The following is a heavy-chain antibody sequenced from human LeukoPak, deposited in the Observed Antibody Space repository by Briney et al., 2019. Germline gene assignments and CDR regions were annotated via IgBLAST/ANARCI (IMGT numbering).Heavy chain of an antibody. CDR1: GFTFSSYW. D-gene: IGHD3-9*01. Sequence: GGSLRLSCAASGFTFSSYWMSWVRQAPGKGLEWVANIKQDGSEKYYVDSVKGRFTISRDNAKNSLYLQMNSLRAEDTAVYYCATGATDFDWLLSRSECYYGMDVWGQGTTVTVSS. V-gene: IGHV3-7*01. CDR2: IKQDGSEK. CDR3: ATGATDFDWLLSRSECYYGMDV. J-gene: IGHJ6*02.